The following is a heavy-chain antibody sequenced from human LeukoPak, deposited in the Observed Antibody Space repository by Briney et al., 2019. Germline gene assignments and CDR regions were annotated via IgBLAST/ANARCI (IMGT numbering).Heavy chain of an antibody. J-gene: IGHJ3*02. D-gene: IGHD3-9*01. Sequence: GESLKISCKGSGYSFTSYWLGWVRQMPGKGLEWMGIIYPDDSETRYSPSFQGQVTISADKSILTAYLQWSSLKASDTAIYYRAIGNTVFTPYAFDIWGQGTMVTVSS. CDR3: AIGNTVFTPYAFDI. V-gene: IGHV5-51*01. CDR2: IYPDDSET. CDR1: GYSFTSYW.